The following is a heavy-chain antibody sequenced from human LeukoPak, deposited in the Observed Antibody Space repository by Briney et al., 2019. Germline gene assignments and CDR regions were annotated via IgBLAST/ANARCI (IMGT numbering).Heavy chain of an antibody. V-gene: IGHV3-7*03. CDR3: ARRGLHDY. CDR1: GFTYSDYW. Sequence: GGSLRLSCVASGFTYSDYWMSWVRQGPGKGLEWVATIKGDGSVKNYVDSVKGRFTISRDNAKNSVFLKMDSLRVEDTALYYCARRGLHDYWGQGTLVTVSS. J-gene: IGHJ4*02. D-gene: IGHD5/OR15-5a*01. CDR2: IKGDGSVK.